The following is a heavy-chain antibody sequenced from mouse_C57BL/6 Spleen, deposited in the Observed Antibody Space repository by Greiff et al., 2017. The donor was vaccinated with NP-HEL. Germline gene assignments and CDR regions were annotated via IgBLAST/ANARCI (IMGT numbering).Heavy chain of an antibody. CDR3: ARNYGKDY. Sequence: EVQLQQSGPELVKPGAAGMMSCAASGYSFTGYYMNWVKQSPEKSLEWIGEINPSTGGTTYNQKFKAKATLTVDKSSSTAYMQLKSLTSEDSAVYYCARNYGKDYWGQGTTLTVSS. V-gene: IGHV1-42*01. D-gene: IGHD1-1*01. J-gene: IGHJ2*01. CDR2: INPSTGGT. CDR1: GYSFTGYY.